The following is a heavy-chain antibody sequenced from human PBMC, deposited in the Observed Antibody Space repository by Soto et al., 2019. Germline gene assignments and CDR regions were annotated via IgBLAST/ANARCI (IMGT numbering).Heavy chain of an antibody. CDR2: IYYSGNT. Sequence: SETLSLTCTVSGGSINSYYWSWIRQPPGKGPEWIGYIYYSGNTKYNPSLKSRVSLSVDMSKNQFSLKLYSVTAADTAVYYCARDYLAYQMLSSFDPWGQGTLVTVSS. CDR1: GGSINSYY. D-gene: IGHD2-2*01. J-gene: IGHJ5*02. CDR3: ARDYLAYQMLSSFDP. V-gene: IGHV4-59*01.